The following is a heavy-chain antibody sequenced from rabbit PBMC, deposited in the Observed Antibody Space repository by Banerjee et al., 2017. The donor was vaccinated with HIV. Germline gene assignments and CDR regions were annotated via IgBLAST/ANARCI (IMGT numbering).Heavy chain of an antibody. CDR1: GIDFSSYYY. V-gene: IGHV1S40*01. J-gene: IGHJ6*01. Sequence: QQLEESGGGLVKPGGTLTLTCKASGIDFSSYYYMCWVRQAPGKGLEWIGCIYTGSGSTYYASWAKGRFTISKTSSTTVTLQMTSLTAADTATYFCATYQYGGDINYGPVWGPGTLVTVS. CDR3: ATYQYGGDINYGPV. D-gene: IGHD2-1*01. CDR2: IYTGSGST.